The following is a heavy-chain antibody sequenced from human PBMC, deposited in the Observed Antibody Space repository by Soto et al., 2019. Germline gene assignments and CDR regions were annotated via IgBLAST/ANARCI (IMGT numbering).Heavy chain of an antibody. Sequence: ASVKVSCKASGGTFSSYAISWVRQAPGQGLEWMGGIIPIFGTANYAQKFQGRVTITADESTSTAYMELSSLRSEDTAVYYCARGPSMIVVVITYFDYWGQGTLVTVSS. J-gene: IGHJ4*02. CDR2: IIPIFGTA. CDR1: GGTFSSYA. CDR3: ARGPSMIVVVITYFDY. D-gene: IGHD3-22*01. V-gene: IGHV1-69*13.